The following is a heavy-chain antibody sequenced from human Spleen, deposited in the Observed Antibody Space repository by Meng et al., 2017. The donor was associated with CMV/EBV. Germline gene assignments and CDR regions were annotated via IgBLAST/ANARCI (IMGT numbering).Heavy chain of an antibody. CDR3: ARDLEWTYYFDY. Sequence: GGSLRLSCAASGFTFSSYSMNWVRQAPGKGLEWVSSISSSSSYIYYADSVKGRFTISRDNAKNSLYLQMNSLRAEDTAVYYCARDLEWTYYFDYWGQGTLVTVSS. D-gene: IGHD3-3*01. CDR2: ISSSSSYI. J-gene: IGHJ4*02. CDR1: GFTFSSYS. V-gene: IGHV3-21*01.